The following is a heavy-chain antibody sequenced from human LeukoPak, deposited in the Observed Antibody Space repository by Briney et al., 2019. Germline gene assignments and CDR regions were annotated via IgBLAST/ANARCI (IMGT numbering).Heavy chain of an antibody. Sequence: GESLKISCKGSGYSFTSYWIGWVRQKPGKGLEWMGITYPGDSDTRYSPSFQGQVTISADKSISTAYLQWSSLKASDTAMYYCARQVTMIVERSYGMDVWGQGTTVTVSS. D-gene: IGHD3-22*01. CDR3: ARQVTMIVERSYGMDV. CDR1: GYSFTSYW. V-gene: IGHV5-51*01. J-gene: IGHJ6*02. CDR2: TYPGDSDT.